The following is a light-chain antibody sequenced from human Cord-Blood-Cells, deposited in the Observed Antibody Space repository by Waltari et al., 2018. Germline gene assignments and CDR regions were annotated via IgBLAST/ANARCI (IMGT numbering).Light chain of an antibody. J-gene: IGKJ2*01. V-gene: IGKV1-13*02. CDR1: QGISSA. CDR2: DAA. CDR3: QQFNSDPQGYT. Sequence: AIQLTQSPSSLSASVGARVPITCRASQGISSALAWYQQKPGKAPKLLIYDAASLESGVPARCSGSGSGTDVTLTISSLQPEDCATYYCQQFNSDPQGYTFGQVTKLEIK.